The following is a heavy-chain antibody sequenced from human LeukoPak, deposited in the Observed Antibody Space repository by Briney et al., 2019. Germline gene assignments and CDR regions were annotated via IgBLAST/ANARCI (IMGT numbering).Heavy chain of an antibody. Sequence: RVGSLRLSCAASGFTVSSNYMSCVRQAPGMWLESVSLIYSAGSTYYADYMKGRFTMSRDNSKNTLYLQMNSLRAEDTAVYYCARALRGYDSSGYSHYFDYWGQGTLVTVSS. J-gene: IGHJ4*02. CDR2: IYSAGST. CDR1: GFTVSSNY. D-gene: IGHD3-22*01. CDR3: ARALRGYDSSGYSHYFDY. V-gene: IGHV3-53*01.